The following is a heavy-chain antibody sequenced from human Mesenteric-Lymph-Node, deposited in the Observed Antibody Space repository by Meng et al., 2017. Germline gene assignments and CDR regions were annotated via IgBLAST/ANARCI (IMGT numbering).Heavy chain of an antibody. CDR1: GGSISSSSYY. Sequence: SETLSLTCTVSGGSISSSSYYWGWIRQPPGKGLEWIGSIYYSGSTYYNPSLKSRVTISVDTSKNQFSLKLSSVTAADTAVYYCAREMSSSWYYYYYGMDVWGQGTTVTVSS. CDR3: AREMSSSWYYYYYGMDV. CDR2: IYYSGST. V-gene: IGHV4-39*07. D-gene: IGHD6-13*01. J-gene: IGHJ6*02.